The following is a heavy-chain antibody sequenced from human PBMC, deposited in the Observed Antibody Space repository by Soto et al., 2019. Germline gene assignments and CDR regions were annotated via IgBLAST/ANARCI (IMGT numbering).Heavy chain of an antibody. CDR2: IYYSGST. CDR3: ARVTDYYDSSGYYFDFYYFDY. CDR1: GGSISSYY. D-gene: IGHD3-22*01. V-gene: IGHV4-59*01. Sequence: SSETLSLTCTVSGGSISSYYWSWIRQPPGKGLEWIGYIYYSGSTNYNPSLKSRVTISVDTSKNQFSLKLSSVTAADTAVYYCARVTDYYDSSGYYFDFYYFDYWGQGTLVTVSS. J-gene: IGHJ4*02.